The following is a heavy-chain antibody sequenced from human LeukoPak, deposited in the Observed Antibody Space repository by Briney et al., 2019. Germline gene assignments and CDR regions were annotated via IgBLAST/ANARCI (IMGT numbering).Heavy chain of an antibody. V-gene: IGHV3-33*01. CDR2: IWYDGSVE. CDR3: ARDGGRSSPLG. D-gene: IGHD6-6*01. Sequence: AGRSLRLSCTASGFTFSSYAMHWVRQAPGKGLEWVAVIWYDGSVEYYIDSVKGRFTISRDNAKNSLYLQMNSLRAEDTAVYYCARDGGRSSPLGWGQGTLVTVSS. CDR1: GFTFSSYA. J-gene: IGHJ4*02.